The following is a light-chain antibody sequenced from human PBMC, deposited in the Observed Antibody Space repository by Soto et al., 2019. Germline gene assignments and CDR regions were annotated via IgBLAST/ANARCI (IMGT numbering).Light chain of an antibody. J-gene: IGKJ2*01. CDR3: QHYNYWPYT. CDR1: QSVSSN. Sequence: EIVMTQSPATLSVSPAERATLSCRASQSVSSNLAWYQQTPGQAPRLLIYGASARATDIPDRFSGSGSGTEFTLTISSLQSEDFAVYYCQHYNYWPYTFGQGTKVDIK. V-gene: IGKV3-15*01. CDR2: GAS.